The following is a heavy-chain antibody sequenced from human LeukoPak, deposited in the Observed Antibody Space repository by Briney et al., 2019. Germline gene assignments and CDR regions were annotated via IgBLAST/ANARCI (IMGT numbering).Heavy chain of an antibody. CDR2: IYYSGST. CDR3: ASRKLGNDY. J-gene: IGHJ4*02. Sequence: SETLSLTCTVSGGPISSYYWSWIRQPPGKGLEWIGYIYYSGSTSYSPSLKSRVTISADTSQNQFSLKLSSVTAADTAVYYCASRKLGNDYWGQGTLVTVSS. CDR1: GGPISSYY. D-gene: IGHD7-27*01. V-gene: IGHV4-59*01.